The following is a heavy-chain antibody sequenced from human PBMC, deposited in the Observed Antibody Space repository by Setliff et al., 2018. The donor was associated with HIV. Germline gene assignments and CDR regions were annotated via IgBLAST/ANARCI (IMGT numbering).Heavy chain of an antibody. CDR1: GETFSGYY. CDR2: INHGGIT. V-gene: IGHV4-34*01. D-gene: IGHD3-3*01. Sequence: SETLSLTCAVYGETFSGYYWSWIRQTPGKGLEWIGEINHGGITNSNPSLKSRVTISVDTSKNLFSLKMSSVTAADTAIYYCVRGANFYTPRKRIFDHWGQGVLVTVSS. J-gene: IGHJ4*02. CDR3: VRGANFYTPRKRIFDH.